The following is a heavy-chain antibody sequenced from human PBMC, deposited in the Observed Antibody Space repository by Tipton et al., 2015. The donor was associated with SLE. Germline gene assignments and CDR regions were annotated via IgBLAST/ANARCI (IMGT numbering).Heavy chain of an antibody. Sequence: TLSLTCTVSGGSISSYYWSWIRQPPGKGLEWIGYIYYSGSTNYNPSLKSRVTISVDTSENQFSLKLSSVTAADTAVYYCASGYGDGAIEYWGQGTLVTVSS. J-gene: IGHJ4*02. CDR1: GGSISSYY. CDR3: ASGYGDGAIEY. CDR2: IYYSGST. V-gene: IGHV4-59*01. D-gene: IGHD4-17*01.